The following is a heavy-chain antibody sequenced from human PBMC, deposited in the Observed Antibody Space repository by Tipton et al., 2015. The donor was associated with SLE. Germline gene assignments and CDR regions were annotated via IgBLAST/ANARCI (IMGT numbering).Heavy chain of an antibody. V-gene: IGHV4-30-2*01. CDR1: GGSISSGGYS. J-gene: IGHJ5*02. CDR2: IYHSGST. CDR3: ARVGGSYRYHHWFDP. D-gene: IGHD3-16*02. Sequence: TLSLTCAVSGGSISSGGYSWSWIRQPPGKGLEWIGYIYHSGSTNYNPSLKSRITISVDTSKNRFSLKLSSVIAADTAVYYCARVGGSYRYHHWFDPWGQGTLVTVSS.